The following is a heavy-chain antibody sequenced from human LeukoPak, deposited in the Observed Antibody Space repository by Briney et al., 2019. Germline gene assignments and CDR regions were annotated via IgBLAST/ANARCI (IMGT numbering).Heavy chain of an antibody. Sequence: SETLSLTCTVPGGSISSGGYYWSWIRQPPGKGLEWIGEINHSGSTNYNPSLKSRVTISVDTSKNQFSLKLSSVTAADTAVYYCARGEGYSYGYKLFDYWGQGTLVTVSS. J-gene: IGHJ4*02. D-gene: IGHD5-18*01. CDR3: ARGEGYSYGYKLFDY. CDR2: INHSGST. CDR1: GGSISSGGYY. V-gene: IGHV4-39*07.